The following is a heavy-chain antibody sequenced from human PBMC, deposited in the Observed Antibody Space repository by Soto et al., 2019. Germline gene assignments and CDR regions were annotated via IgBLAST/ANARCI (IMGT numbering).Heavy chain of an antibody. CDR1: GFTFSSYA. CDR2: ISGSGGST. Sequence: PGGSLRLSCAASGFTFSSYAMSWVRQAPGKGLEWVSAISGSGGSTYYADSVKGRFTISRDNSKNTLYLQMNSLRAEDTAVYYCAKDRAHIGGLRLPVLGGMDVWGQGTTVTVSS. D-gene: IGHD5-12*01. CDR3: AKDRAHIGGLRLPVLGGMDV. J-gene: IGHJ6*02. V-gene: IGHV3-23*01.